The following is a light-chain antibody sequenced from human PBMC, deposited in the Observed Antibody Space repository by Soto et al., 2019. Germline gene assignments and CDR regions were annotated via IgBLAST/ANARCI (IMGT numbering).Light chain of an antibody. J-gene: IGKJ1*01. Sequence: EIVMTQSPATLSVSPGERATLSCRASQSVSSNLVWYQQKPGQAPRLLIYGASTRAAGIPARFSGSGSGTEFTLTISSLQSEDFAIYYCQQSTNWPRTFGQRTKVEIK. CDR1: QSVSSN. CDR2: GAS. V-gene: IGKV3-15*01. CDR3: QQSTNWPRT.